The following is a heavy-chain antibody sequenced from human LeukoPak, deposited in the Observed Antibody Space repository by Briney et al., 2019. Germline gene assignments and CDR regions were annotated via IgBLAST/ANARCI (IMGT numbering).Heavy chain of an antibody. CDR2: IYHSGST. D-gene: IGHD5-18*01. CDR3: ASIKSGYSYGLGAFDI. V-gene: IGHV4-38-2*01. J-gene: IGHJ3*02. CDR1: GYSISSGYY. Sequence: SETLSLTCAVSGYSISSGYYWGWIRQPPGKGLEGIGSIYHSGSTYYNPSLKSRVTISVDPSKNQFSLKLSSVTAADTAVYYCASIKSGYSYGLGAFDIWGQGTMVTVSS.